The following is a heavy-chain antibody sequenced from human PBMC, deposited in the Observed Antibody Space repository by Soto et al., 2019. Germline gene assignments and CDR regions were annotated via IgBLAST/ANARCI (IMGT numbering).Heavy chain of an antibody. CDR1: GFTFSTTG. D-gene: IGHD6-13*01. CDR3: AKDGAAGSVLDV. J-gene: IGHJ6*02. CDR2: ISSGSEYI. V-gene: IGHV3-21*02. Sequence: EVQLVESGGGLVKPGGSLRLSCAASGFTFSTTGMNWVRQAPGKGLQWVSSISSGSEYIFHADSVKGRLTTSRDNAKNSVYLQMNNLRVEDMAVYYCAKDGAAGSVLDVWGQGTTVTVSS.